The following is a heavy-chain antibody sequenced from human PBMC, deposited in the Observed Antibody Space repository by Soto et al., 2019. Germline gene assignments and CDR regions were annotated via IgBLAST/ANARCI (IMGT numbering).Heavy chain of an antibody. J-gene: IGHJ4*02. V-gene: IGHV3-23*01. Sequence: LSLTCAASGFTFSSYAMSWVRQAPGKGLEWVSAISGSGGSTYYADSVKGRFTISRDNSKNTLYLQMNSLRAEDTAVYYCANILHYDILTGYSPTLDYWGQGTLVTVSS. CDR2: ISGSGGST. D-gene: IGHD3-9*01. CDR1: GFTFSSYA. CDR3: ANILHYDILTGYSPTLDY.